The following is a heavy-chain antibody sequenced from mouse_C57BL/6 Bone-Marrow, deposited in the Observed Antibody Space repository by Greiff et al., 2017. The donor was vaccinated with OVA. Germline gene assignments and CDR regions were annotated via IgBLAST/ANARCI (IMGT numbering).Heavy chain of an antibody. V-gene: IGHV1-64*01. Sequence: QVQLQQPGAVLVKPGASVKLSCKASGYTFTSYWMHWVKQRPGQGLEWIGMIHPTSGSTNYNEKFKSKATVTVDNSSSTAYMQLSSLTSEASAVDYGESRRWYGSIDVWGKGTAVTVSS. CDR3: ESRRWYGSIDV. CDR1: GYTFTSYW. CDR2: IHPTSGST. D-gene: IGHD2-1*01. J-gene: IGHJ1*03.